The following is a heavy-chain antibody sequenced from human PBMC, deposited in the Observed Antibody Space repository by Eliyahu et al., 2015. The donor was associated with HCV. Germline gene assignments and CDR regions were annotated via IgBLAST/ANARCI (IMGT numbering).Heavy chain of an antibody. CDR1: GFTFSSYD. D-gene: IGHD6-19*01. J-gene: IGHJ6*02. V-gene: IGHV3-13*01. CDR2: IGTAGDT. Sequence: EVQLVESGGGLVQPGGSLRLSCAASGFTFSSYDMHWVRQATGKGLEWVSAIGTAGDTYYPGSVKGRFTISRENAKNSLYLQMNSLRAGDTAVYYCARGPSIAVAGTGGWYYYYGMDVWGQGTTVTVSS. CDR3: ARGPSIAVAGTGGWYYYYGMDV.